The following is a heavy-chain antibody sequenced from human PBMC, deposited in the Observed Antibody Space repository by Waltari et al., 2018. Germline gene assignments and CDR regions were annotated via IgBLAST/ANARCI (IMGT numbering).Heavy chain of an antibody. D-gene: IGHD1-26*01. Sequence: QLQLQESGPGLVKPSETLSLTCTVSGGSISSSSYYWGWLRQPPGKGLEWIGSIYYSGSTYYNPSLKSRVTISVDTSKNQFSLKLSSVTAADTAVYYCARSIGYSGSYFSDYWGQGTLVTVSS. CDR3: ARSIGYSGSYFSDY. CDR2: IYYSGST. CDR1: GGSISSSSYY. V-gene: IGHV4-39*07. J-gene: IGHJ4*02.